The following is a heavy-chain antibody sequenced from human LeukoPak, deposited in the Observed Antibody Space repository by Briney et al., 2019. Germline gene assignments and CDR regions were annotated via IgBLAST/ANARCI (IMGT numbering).Heavy chain of an antibody. CDR1: GFTFSSYT. V-gene: IGHV3-48*01. CDR3: ARGRFYGSGQYYFDY. CDR2: ISSSSSII. D-gene: IGHD3-10*01. J-gene: IGHJ4*02. Sequence: PGGSLRLSCAASGFTFSSYTMNWVRQAPGKGLEWVSYISSSSSIIYYADSVKGRFTISRDNAKNSLYLQMNSLRAEDMAVYYCARGRFYGSGQYYFDYWGQGTLVTVSS.